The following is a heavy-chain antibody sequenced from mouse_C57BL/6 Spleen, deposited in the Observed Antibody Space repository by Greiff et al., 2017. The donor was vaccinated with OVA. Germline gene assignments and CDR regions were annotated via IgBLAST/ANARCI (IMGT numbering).Heavy chain of an antibody. CDR2: IDPSDSYT. CDR1: GYTFTSYW. D-gene: IGHD1-1*01. CDR3: AREVTTVVEGGY. Sequence: QSCKASGYTFTSYWMQWVKQRPGQGLEWIGEIDPSDSYTNYNQKFKGKATLTVDTSSSTAYMQLSSLTSEDSAVYYCAREVTTVVEGGYWGQGTTLTVSS. J-gene: IGHJ2*01. V-gene: IGHV1-50*01.